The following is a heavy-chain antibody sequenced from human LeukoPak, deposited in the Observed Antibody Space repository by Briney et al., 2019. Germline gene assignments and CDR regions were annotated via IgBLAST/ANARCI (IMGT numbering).Heavy chain of an antibody. CDR1: GSTFTSYG. V-gene: IGHV1-18*01. CDR2: ISAYNSNT. Sequence: ASVKVSCKASGSTFTSYGISWVRQAPGQGLEWMGWISAYNSNTNYAQKLQGRVTMTTDTSTSTAYMELRSLRSDDTAVYYCAGGHYDSSGYYWGYYYYGMDVWGRGTTVTVSS. CDR3: AGGHYDSSGYYWGYYYYGMDV. J-gene: IGHJ6*02. D-gene: IGHD3-22*01.